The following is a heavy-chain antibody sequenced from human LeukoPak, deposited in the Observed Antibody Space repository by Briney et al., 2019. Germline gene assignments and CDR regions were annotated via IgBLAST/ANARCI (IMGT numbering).Heavy chain of an antibody. CDR2: IYTSGST. V-gene: IGHV4-61*02. J-gene: IGHJ4*02. Sequence: PSEALSLTCTVSGGSISSGSYYWSWIRQPAGKGLEWIGRIYTSGSTNYNPSLKSRVTISVDTSKNQFSLNLSSVTAADTAVYYCARTPSPVPAATDYWGQGTLVTVSS. CDR3: ARTPSPVPAATDY. D-gene: IGHD2-2*01. CDR1: GGSISSGSYY.